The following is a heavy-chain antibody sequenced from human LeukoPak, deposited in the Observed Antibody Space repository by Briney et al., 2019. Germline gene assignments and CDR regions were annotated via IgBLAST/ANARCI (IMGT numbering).Heavy chain of an antibody. D-gene: IGHD3-10*01. Sequence: GGSLRLSCAASGFTFSSYSMNWVRQAPGKGLEWVSSISSSSSYIYYADSVKGRFTISRDNAKNSLYLQMNSLRAEDTALYYCAKGFVGSGSYYNDWFDPWGQGTLVTVSS. CDR1: GFTFSSYS. CDR3: AKGFVGSGSYYNDWFDP. J-gene: IGHJ5*02. CDR2: ISSSSSYI. V-gene: IGHV3-21*04.